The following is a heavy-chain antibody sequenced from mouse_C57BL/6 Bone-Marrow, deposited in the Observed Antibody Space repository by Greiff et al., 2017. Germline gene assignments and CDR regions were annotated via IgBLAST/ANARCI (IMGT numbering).Heavy chain of an antibody. Sequence: VQLQQSGPELVKPGASVKISCKTSGYSFTGYYMNWVKQSPEKSLEWIGEINPSTGGTTYNQKFKAKATLTVDKSSSTAYMQLKSLTSEDSAVYYCARSYYGSSLYYYAMDYWGQGTSVTVSS. CDR3: ARSYYGSSLYYYAMDY. CDR1: GYSFTGYY. V-gene: IGHV1-42*01. J-gene: IGHJ4*01. CDR2: INPSTGGT. D-gene: IGHD1-1*01.